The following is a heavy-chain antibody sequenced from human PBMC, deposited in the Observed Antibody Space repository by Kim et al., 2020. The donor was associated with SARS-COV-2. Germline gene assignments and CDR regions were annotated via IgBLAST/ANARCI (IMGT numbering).Heavy chain of an antibody. J-gene: IGHJ4*02. D-gene: IGHD2-15*01. CDR3: TRNRGGSNP. V-gene: IGHV4-59*01. CDR2: TGYT. Sequence: TGYTNYNPSFESRVTISQDASKNQFSLKLKSVTSADTAIYYCTRNRGGSNPWGQGTLVTVSS.